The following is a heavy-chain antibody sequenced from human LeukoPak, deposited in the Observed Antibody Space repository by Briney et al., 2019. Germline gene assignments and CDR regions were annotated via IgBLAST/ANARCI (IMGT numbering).Heavy chain of an antibody. CDR3: ARDFGHSSYCSGGSCYPEVDY. Sequence: ASVKVSCKASGYTFTDYYVHWVRQAPGQGLEWMGIINPSGGSTSYAQKSQGRVTMTRDTSTSTVYMELSSLRSEDTAVYYCARDFGHSSYCSGGSCYPEVDYWGQGTLVTVSS. D-gene: IGHD2-15*01. J-gene: IGHJ4*02. CDR2: INPSGGST. V-gene: IGHV1-46*01. CDR1: GYTFTDYY.